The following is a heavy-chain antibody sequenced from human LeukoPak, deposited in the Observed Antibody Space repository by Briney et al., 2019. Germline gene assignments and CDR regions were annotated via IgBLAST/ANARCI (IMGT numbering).Heavy chain of an antibody. Sequence: SVKVSCKASGGTFSSYAISWVRQAPGQGLEWMGRIIPILGIANYAQKFQGRVTITADKSTSTAYMELSSLRSEDTAVYYCARSTTHPYDAFDIWGQGTMVTVSS. CDR3: ARSTTHPYDAFDI. V-gene: IGHV1-69*04. CDR2: IIPILGIA. CDR1: GGTFSSYA. D-gene: IGHD2-2*01. J-gene: IGHJ3*02.